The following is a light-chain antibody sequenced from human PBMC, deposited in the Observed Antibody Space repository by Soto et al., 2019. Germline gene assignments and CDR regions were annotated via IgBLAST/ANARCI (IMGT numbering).Light chain of an antibody. J-gene: IGKJ4*01. Sequence: DIQMTQSPSSLSASVGDRVTITCQASQTISSWLAWYQHKPGNAPKVLISAASTLQSGVPPRFSGSESGTDFTLTISSLQPEDSASYYCQQYYNSVLTFGGGTKVDIK. CDR2: AAS. CDR3: QQYYNSVLT. V-gene: IGKV1-39*01. CDR1: QTISSW.